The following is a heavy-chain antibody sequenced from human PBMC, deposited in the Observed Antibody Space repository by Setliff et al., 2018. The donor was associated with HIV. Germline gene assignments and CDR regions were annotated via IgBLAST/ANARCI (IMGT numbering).Heavy chain of an antibody. V-gene: IGHV3-11*06. CDR2: IAASSSSET. CDR3: ASARIPTGGTSTSLDY. CDR1: GFNFRDYY. J-gene: IGHJ4*02. Sequence: GESLKISCAASGFNFRDYYMTWIRQAPGKGLEWVSYIAASSSSETDYAASVKGRFTVARDHAKNSVYLQVNSLRDEDTAVYYCASARIPTGGTSTSLDYWGQGALVTVSS. D-gene: IGHD1-1*01.